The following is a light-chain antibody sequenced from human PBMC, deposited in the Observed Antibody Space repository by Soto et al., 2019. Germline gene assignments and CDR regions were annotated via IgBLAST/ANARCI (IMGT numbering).Light chain of an antibody. J-gene: IGKJ5*01. V-gene: IGKV3-20*01. Sequence: EIVLTQSPGTLSLSPGERATLSCRASQSVSSSYLAWYQQKPGQAPRLLIYGASSRATGIPDRFSGSGSGTDFPLTISRLEPEDFAVYYCQQYGSSPGTFGQGTRLRLN. CDR3: QQYGSSPGT. CDR2: GAS. CDR1: QSVSSSY.